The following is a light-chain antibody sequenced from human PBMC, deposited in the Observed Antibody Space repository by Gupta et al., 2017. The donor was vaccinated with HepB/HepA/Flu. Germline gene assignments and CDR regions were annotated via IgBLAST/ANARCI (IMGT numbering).Light chain of an antibody. CDR2: GTS. J-gene: IGKJ1*01. CDR3: HQYDTSPKT. Sequence: EIVLTQSPGTLSLSPGDRATLSCRASQSISTNYVAWYQQKSGQAPRLLIYGTSSRATGIPDRFTGSGSGTDFALTISRLEPEDFAVYYCHQYDTSPKTFGXGTKVEIK. CDR1: QSISTNY. V-gene: IGKV3-20*01.